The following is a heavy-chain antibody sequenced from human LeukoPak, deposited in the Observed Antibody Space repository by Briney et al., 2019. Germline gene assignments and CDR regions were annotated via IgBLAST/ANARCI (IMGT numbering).Heavy chain of an antibody. CDR1: GVSFTTYW. J-gene: IGHJ4*02. CDR3: ASSPYCGGDCYFAY. CDR2: INSDGSST. D-gene: IGHD2-21*02. Sequence: PGGSLRLSCAASGVSFTTYWMSWVRQAPGKGLVWVSRINSDGSSTSYADSVKGRFTISRDNAKNTLYLQMNSLRAEDTAVYYCASSPYCGGDCYFAYWGQGTLVTVSS. V-gene: IGHV3-74*01.